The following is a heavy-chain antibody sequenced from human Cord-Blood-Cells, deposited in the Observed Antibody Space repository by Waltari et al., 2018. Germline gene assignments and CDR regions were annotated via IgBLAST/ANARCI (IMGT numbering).Heavy chain of an antibody. CDR3: ARDDYGGNYYFDY. J-gene: IGHJ4*02. V-gene: IGHV1-69*01. CDR1: GGPSSSKP. CDR2: IIPIFGTA. Sequence: QVQLVQSGAEVKKPGSWVKVSCKAFGGPSSSKPIRWVDRAPGQGLEWMGGIIPIFGTANYAQKFQGRVTITADESTSTAYMELSSLRSEDTAVYYCARDDYGGNYYFDYWGQGTLVTVSS. D-gene: IGHD4-17*01.